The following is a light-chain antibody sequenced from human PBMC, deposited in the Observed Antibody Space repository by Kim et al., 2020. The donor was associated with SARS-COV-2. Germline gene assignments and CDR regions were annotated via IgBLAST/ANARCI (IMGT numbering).Light chain of an antibody. CDR2: LEGSGSY. CDR1: SGHSSYI. Sequence: QPVLTQSSSASASLGCSVKLTCTLSSGHSSYIIAWHQQQPGKAPRYLMKLEGSGSYNKGSGVPDRFSGSSSGADRYLTISNLQSEDEADYYCETWDSNTWVFGGGTKLNVL. V-gene: IGLV4-60*03. CDR3: ETWDSNTWV. J-gene: IGLJ3*02.